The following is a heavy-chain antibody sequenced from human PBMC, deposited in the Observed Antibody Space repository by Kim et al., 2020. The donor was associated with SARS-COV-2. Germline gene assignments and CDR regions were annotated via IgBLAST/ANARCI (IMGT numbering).Heavy chain of an antibody. CDR2: IYSCGST. V-gene: IGHV3-66*03. CDR3: ARDLGYCSSTSCYNCVGSYGMDV. D-gene: IGHD2-2*02. CDR1: GFTVSSNY. J-gene: IGHJ6*02. Sequence: GGSLRLSCAASGFTVSSNYMSWVRQAPGKGLEWVSVIYSCGSTYYADSVKGRFTISRDNSKNTLYLQMNSLRAEDTAVYYCARDLGYCSSTSCYNCVGSYGMDVWGQGTTVTVSS.